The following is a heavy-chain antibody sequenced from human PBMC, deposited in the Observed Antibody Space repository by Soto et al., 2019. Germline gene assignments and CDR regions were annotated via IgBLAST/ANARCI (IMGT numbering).Heavy chain of an antibody. CDR3: ARSNVDTTMAPDY. J-gene: IGHJ4*02. D-gene: IGHD5-18*01. V-gene: IGHV3-23*01. Sequence: GGSLRLSCAASGFTFSSYAMSWVRQAPGMGLEWVSSIRASDGRTYYADSVRGRFTISRDNSKNTLYLQMNSLRAEDTAIYYCARSNVDTTMAPDYWGQGTLVTVSS. CDR1: GFTFSSYA. CDR2: IRASDGRT.